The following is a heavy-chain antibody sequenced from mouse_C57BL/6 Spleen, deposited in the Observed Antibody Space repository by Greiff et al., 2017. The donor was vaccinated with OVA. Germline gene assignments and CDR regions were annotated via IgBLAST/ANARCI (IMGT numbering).Heavy chain of an antibody. Sequence: VQLQQSGAELVKPGASVKLSCTASGFNIKDYYMHWVKQRTEQGLEWIGRIDPEDGETKYAPKFQGKATITADTSSNTAYLQHSTQTSEDTAVYYCARSHYYGSSPWYCDVWGTGTTVTVSS. CDR1: GFNIKDYY. CDR3: ARSHYYGSSPWYCDV. V-gene: IGHV14-2*01. D-gene: IGHD1-1*01. J-gene: IGHJ1*03. CDR2: IDPEDGET.